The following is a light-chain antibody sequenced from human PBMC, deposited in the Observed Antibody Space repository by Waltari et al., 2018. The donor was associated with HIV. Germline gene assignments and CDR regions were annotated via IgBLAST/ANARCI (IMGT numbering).Light chain of an antibody. V-gene: IGLV3-1*01. CDR1: TLGTKY. CDR2: QNS. CDR3: QAWDSSSVL. Sequence: SYELTQRPSVSVSPGHTASTTCSGDTLGTKYACWYQQKSGQSPVLVIYQNSKRPSGIPERFSGSNSGDTATLTISGTQAMDEADYYCQAWDSSSVLFGGGTKLTVL. J-gene: IGLJ2*01.